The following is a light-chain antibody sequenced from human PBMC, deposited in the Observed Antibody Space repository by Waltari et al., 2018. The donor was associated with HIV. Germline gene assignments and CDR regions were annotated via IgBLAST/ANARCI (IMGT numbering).Light chain of an antibody. J-gene: IGKJ1*01. CDR2: KAS. CDR1: QSISSW. V-gene: IGKV1-5*03. Sequence: DIQMTQSPSTLSASVVARVTITSRASQSISSWLAWYQQKTGKAPKLLIYKASNLESGVPSRFSGSGSGTEFTLTISGLQPDDFATYYCLQYNTYSRTFGQGTRVEIK. CDR3: LQYNTYSRT.